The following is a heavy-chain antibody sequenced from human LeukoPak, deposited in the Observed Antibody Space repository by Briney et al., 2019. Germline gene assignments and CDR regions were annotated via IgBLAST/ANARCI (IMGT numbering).Heavy chain of an antibody. Sequence: GGSLRLSCAASGFTFRTYWMSWIRQAPGNEPEWVADINQDGSEEYYLQSVQGLFTVSRDNAQNAVFLQMTYLRADDTAVYFCARGMSGYTEDPFDIWGQGTVVTVSS. CDR1: GFTFRTYW. D-gene: IGHD2-2*02. CDR3: ARGMSGYTEDPFDI. V-gene: IGHV3-7*03. J-gene: IGHJ3*02. CDR2: INQDGSEE.